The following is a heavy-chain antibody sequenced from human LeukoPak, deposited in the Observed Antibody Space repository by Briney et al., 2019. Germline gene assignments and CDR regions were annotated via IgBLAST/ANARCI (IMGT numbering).Heavy chain of an antibody. CDR1: GGTFSSYA. D-gene: IGHD2-2*01. Sequence: SVKVSCKASGGTFSSYAISWVRQAPGQGLEWMGGIIPIFGTANYAQKFQGRVTITADESTSTAYMELSSLRSEDTAVYYCARVYCSSTSCPPLYYYYYYMGVWGKGTTVTVSS. CDR2: IIPIFGTA. V-gene: IGHV1-69*01. CDR3: ARVYCSSTSCPPLYYYYYYMGV. J-gene: IGHJ6*03.